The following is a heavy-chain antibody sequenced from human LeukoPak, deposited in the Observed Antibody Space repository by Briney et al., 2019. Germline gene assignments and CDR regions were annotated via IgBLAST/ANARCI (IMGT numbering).Heavy chain of an antibody. J-gene: IGHJ3*02. D-gene: IGHD3-22*01. CDR3: ARDRISGYYDSSGYYDHAFDI. V-gene: IGHV4-31*03. Sequence: SETLSLTCTVSGGSISSGGYYWSWIRQHSGKGLEWIGYIYYSGSTYYNPSLKSRVTISVDTSKNQFSLKLSSVTAADTSVYYCARDRISGYYDSSGYYDHAFDIWGQGTMVTVSS. CDR2: IYYSGST. CDR1: GGSISSGGYY.